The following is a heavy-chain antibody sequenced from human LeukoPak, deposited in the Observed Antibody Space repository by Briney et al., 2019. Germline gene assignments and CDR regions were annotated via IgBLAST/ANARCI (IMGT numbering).Heavy chain of an antibody. D-gene: IGHD6-19*01. CDR1: GFSFSSYA. CDR2: ISGSGDNT. Sequence: GESLRLSCAASGFSFSSYAMSWVRQAPGKGLEWVSSISGSGDNTCYAESVKGRFTISRDNSKNTLFLQMNSLRAEDTAVFYCAKRSGYTTGWFFDFWGQGTLVTVSS. J-gene: IGHJ4*02. V-gene: IGHV3-23*01. CDR3: AKRSGYTTGWFFDF.